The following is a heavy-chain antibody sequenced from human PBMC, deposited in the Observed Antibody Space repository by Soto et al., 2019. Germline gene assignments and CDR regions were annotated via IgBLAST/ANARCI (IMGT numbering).Heavy chain of an antibody. CDR2: IYYSGST. Sequence: SETLSLTCTVSGGSISSGGYYWSWIRQHRGKGLEWIGDIYYSGSTYYNPSLKSRVTISVDTSKNQFSLKLSSVTAADTAVYYCARDARYCSGGSCYYYDLMAVRGQRTTVTVSS. CDR3: ARDARYCSGGSCYYYDLMAV. J-gene: IGHJ6*02. D-gene: IGHD2-15*01. CDR1: GGSISSGGYY. V-gene: IGHV4-31*03.